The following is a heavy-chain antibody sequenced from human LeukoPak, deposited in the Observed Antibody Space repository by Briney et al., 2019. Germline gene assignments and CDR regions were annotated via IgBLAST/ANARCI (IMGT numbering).Heavy chain of an antibody. Sequence: PSETLSLTCTVSGGSISSGSYYWSWIRQPAGKGLEWIGRIYTSGSTNYNPSLKSRVTISVDTSKNQFYLKLSSVTAADTAVYYCARGFGVDSSGWYGGFDYWGQGTLVTVSS. D-gene: IGHD6-19*01. V-gene: IGHV4-61*02. CDR2: IYTSGST. CDR3: ARGFGVDSSGWYGGFDY. CDR1: GGSISSGSYY. J-gene: IGHJ4*02.